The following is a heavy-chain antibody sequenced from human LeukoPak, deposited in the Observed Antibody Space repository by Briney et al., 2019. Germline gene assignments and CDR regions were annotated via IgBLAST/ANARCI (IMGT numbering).Heavy chain of an antibody. V-gene: IGHV3-7*01. Sequence: PGGSLRLSCAASGFTFSSYWMSWVRQAPGKGLEWVANIKQDESEKYYVDSVKGRFTISRDNAKNSLYLQMNSLRAEDTAVYHCARDSQHGSGSYHDYWGQGTLVTVSS. J-gene: IGHJ4*02. CDR2: IKQDESEK. CDR3: ARDSQHGSGSYHDY. CDR1: GFTFSSYW. D-gene: IGHD3-10*01.